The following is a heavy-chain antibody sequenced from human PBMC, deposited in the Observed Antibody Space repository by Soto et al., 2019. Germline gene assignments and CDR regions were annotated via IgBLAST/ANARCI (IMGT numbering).Heavy chain of an antibody. CDR2: VSWNGSRP. CDR1: RFTFSNSD. CDR3: VRRYYDFWSGYYAFDI. V-gene: IGHV3-35*01. J-gene: IGHJ3*02. Sequence: GGSLRLSCAASRFTFSNSDVNWVHQAPGKGLEWVSGVSWNGSRPHYADSVKGRFIISRENSRNNLYLQTNSLRAEDTFFFYCVRRYYDFWSGYYAFDIWGQGTMVTVSS. D-gene: IGHD3-3*01.